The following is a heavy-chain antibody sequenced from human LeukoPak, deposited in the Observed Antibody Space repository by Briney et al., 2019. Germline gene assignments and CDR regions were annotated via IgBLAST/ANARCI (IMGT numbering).Heavy chain of an antibody. CDR1: GFTFSNYW. J-gene: IGHJ4*02. CDR3: ARYSGTSYSFHY. V-gene: IGHV3-7*05. Sequence: GGSLRLSCAASGFTFSNYWMSWVRQAPGQGLEWVANINEDGSGNYYVDSVKGRLTISRDNAEKSLYLQMNSLRDEDTAVYYCARYSGTSYSFHYWGQGTLVTVCS. CDR2: INEDGSGN. D-gene: IGHD1-26*01.